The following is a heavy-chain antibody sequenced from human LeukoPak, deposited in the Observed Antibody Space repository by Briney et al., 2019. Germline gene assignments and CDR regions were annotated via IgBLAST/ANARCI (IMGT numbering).Heavy chain of an antibody. CDR3: ARELGINAFDI. Sequence: GASVKVSCKASGYTFTANHLYWVRQAPGQGLDFMGWFAPNSGGTNYAQKFQDRVTMTRDTSISTAYMELGRLTSDDTAIYYCARELGINAFDIWGQGTMVTVSS. CDR1: GYTFTANH. V-gene: IGHV1-2*02. CDR2: FAPNSGGT. J-gene: IGHJ3*02. D-gene: IGHD7-27*01.